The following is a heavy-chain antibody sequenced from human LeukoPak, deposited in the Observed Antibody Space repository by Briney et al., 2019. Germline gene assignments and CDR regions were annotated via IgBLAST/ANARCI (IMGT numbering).Heavy chain of an antibody. CDR3: AKEYCSNSVCHSLDY. CDR2: ISYDGSNK. Sequence: PGGPLRLSCAASGFTFSSSGMHWVRQAPGKGLEWVAVISYDGSNKYYADSVKGRFTFSRDNSKNTLYLQMNSLRAEDTAVYYCAKEYCSNSVCHSLDYWGQGTLVTVSS. CDR1: GFTFSSSG. D-gene: IGHD2-8*01. J-gene: IGHJ4*02. V-gene: IGHV3-30*18.